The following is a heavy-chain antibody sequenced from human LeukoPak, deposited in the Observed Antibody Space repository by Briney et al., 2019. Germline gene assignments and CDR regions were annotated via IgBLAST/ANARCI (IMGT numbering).Heavy chain of an antibody. CDR1: GFTFSSYW. CDR2: INSDGSST. Sequence: GGSLRLSCAASGFTFSSYWMRWVRQAPGKGLVWVSRINSDGSSTSYADSVKGRFTISRDNAKNTLYLQMNSLRAEDTAVYYCARAGHCGGDCYPASFDYWGQGTLVTVSS. J-gene: IGHJ4*02. V-gene: IGHV3-74*01. D-gene: IGHD2-21*02. CDR3: ARAGHCGGDCYPASFDY.